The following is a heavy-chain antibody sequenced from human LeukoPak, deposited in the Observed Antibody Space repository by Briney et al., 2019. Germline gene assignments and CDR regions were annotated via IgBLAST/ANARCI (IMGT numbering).Heavy chain of an antibody. CDR2: ISSNGGST. Sequence: GGSLRLSCAASGFTFSSYAMHWVRQAPGKGLEYVSAISSNGGSTHYANSVKGRFTISRDNSKNTLYLQMGSLRAEDMAVYYCAREDGCGYAFDYWGQGTLVTVSS. D-gene: IGHD3-22*01. V-gene: IGHV3-64*01. CDR3: AREDGCGYAFDY. CDR1: GFTFSSYA. J-gene: IGHJ4*02.